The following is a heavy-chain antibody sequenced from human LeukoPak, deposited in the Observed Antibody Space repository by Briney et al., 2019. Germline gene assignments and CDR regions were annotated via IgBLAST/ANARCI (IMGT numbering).Heavy chain of an antibody. CDR2: ISAYNGNT. CDR1: GYTFTSYG. J-gene: IGHJ5*02. D-gene: IGHD3-3*01. V-gene: IGHV1-18*01. CDR3: ARGRIFGVALDWFDP. Sequence: ASVKVSCKASGYTFTSYGISWVRQAPGQGLEWMGCISAYNGNTNYAQKLQGRVTMTTDTSTSTAYMELRSLRSDDTAVYYCARGRIFGVALDWFDPWGQGTLVTVSS.